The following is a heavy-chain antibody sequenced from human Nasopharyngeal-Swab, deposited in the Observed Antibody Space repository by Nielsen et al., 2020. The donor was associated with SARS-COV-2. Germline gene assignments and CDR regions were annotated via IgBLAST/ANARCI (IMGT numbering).Heavy chain of an antibody. V-gene: IGHV3-7*05. CDR2: IKQDGGEK. J-gene: IGHJ3*02. D-gene: IGHD1-1*01. Sequence: GGSLRLSCAASGFTFTNHYMTWVRQAPGKGLEWVANIKQDGGEKFYVDSVKGRFRVSRDNAQNSVYLQMDRLRAEDTAVYYCAKNRYNLSPDAFDIWGQGTMVTVSS. CDR1: GFTFTNHY. CDR3: AKNRYNLSPDAFDI.